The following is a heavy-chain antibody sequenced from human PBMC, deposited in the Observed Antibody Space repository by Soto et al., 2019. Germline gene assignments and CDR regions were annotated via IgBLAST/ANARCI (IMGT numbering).Heavy chain of an antibody. Sequence: GASVKVSCKASGYTFTSYAMNCVRQAPGQGLEWMGWINTNTGNPTYAQGFTGRFVFSLDTSVSTAYLQICSLKAEDTAVYYCARETFYYHEYSSSSSPTPNYYYYGMDVWGQGTTVTVSS. J-gene: IGHJ6*02. CDR3: ARETFYYHEYSSSSSPTPNYYYYGMDV. V-gene: IGHV7-4-1*01. D-gene: IGHD6-6*01. CDR1: GYTFTSYA. CDR2: INTNTGNP.